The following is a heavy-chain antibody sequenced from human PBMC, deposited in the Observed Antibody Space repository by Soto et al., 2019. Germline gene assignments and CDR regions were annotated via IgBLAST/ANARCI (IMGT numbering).Heavy chain of an antibody. V-gene: IGHV3-30*03. D-gene: IGHD3-3*01. J-gene: IGHJ6*02. CDR3: AMGDYDFWSCHYYGMDV. Sequence: QVQLVESGGGVVQPGRSLRLSCAASGFTFSSYGMHWVRQAPGKGLEWVAVISYDGSNKYYADSVKGRFTISRANSKNARSLQMASLRAEDTAMSYCAMGDYDFWSCHYYGMDVWGEGSTVTVS. CDR2: ISYDGSNK. CDR1: GFTFSSYG.